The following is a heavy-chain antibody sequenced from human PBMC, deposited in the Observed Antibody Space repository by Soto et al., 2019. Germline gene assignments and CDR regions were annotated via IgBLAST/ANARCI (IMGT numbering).Heavy chain of an antibody. Sequence: GGSLRLSCAASGFTFGTYAMHWVRQAPGKGLEWVSDIYYDGSNRYYADAVKGRFTISRDNAKNSLYLQMNSLRAEDTAVYYCARDYGDYEGYMDVWGKGTTVTVS. CDR2: IYYDGSNR. CDR3: ARDYGDYEGYMDV. J-gene: IGHJ6*03. V-gene: IGHV3-33*01. D-gene: IGHD4-17*01. CDR1: GFTFGTYA.